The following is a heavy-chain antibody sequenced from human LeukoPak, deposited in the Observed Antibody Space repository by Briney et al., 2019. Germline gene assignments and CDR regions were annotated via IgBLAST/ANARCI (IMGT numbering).Heavy chain of an antibody. CDR3: ARAPILKWFDP. CDR1: GGSISSCSYY. CDR2: IYTSGST. V-gene: IGHV4-61*02. Sequence: KLSETVSHTCTVSGGSISSCSYYWSWIRQPAGKGLEWIVRIYTSGSTHYNPSLKSRVTISVDTSKNQFSLKLSSVPAADTAVYYCARAPILKWFDPWGQGILVTVSS. J-gene: IGHJ5*02.